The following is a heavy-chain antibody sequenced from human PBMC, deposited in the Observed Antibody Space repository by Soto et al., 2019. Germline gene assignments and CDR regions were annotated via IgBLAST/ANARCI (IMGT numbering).Heavy chain of an antibody. CDR3: ARYRGGYSYGYPTGYYYYGMDV. CDR1: GGSISGYY. V-gene: IGHV4-59*01. CDR2: IYYSGST. Sequence: SETLSLTCTVSGGSISGYYWSWIRQPPGKGLEWIGYIYYSGSTNYNPSLKSRVTISVDTSKNQFSLKLSSVTAADTAVYYCARYRGGYSYGYPTGYYYYGMDVWGQGTTVTVSS. D-gene: IGHD5-18*01. J-gene: IGHJ6*02.